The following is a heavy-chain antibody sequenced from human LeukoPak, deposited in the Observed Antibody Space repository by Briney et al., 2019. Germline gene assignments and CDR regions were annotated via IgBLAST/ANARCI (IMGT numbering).Heavy chain of an antibody. CDR1: GYTLTELS. Sequence: ASVKVSCKVSGYTLTELSMHWVRQAPGKGLEWMGGFDPEDGETIYAQKFQGRVTMTEDTSTDTAYVELSSLRSEDTAVYYCATGHLYSSSWHDYWGQGTLVTVSS. J-gene: IGHJ4*02. CDR2: FDPEDGET. CDR3: ATGHLYSSSWHDY. V-gene: IGHV1-24*01. D-gene: IGHD6-13*01.